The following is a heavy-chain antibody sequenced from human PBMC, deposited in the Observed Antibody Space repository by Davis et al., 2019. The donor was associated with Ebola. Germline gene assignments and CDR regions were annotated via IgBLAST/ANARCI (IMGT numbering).Heavy chain of an antibody. CDR3: ARDTWVSHYGMDV. J-gene: IGHJ6*02. D-gene: IGHD6-13*01. CDR2: IKQDGSEK. Sequence: GESLKISCAASGFTFSSYWMSWVRQAPGKGLEWVANIKQDGSEKYYVDSVKGRFTISRDNAKNSLYLQMNSLRAEDTAVYYCARDTWVSHYGMDVWGQGTTVTAPS. V-gene: IGHV3-7*01. CDR1: GFTFSSYW.